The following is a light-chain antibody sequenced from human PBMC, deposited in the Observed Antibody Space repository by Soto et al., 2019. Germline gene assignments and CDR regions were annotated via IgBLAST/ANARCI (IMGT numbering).Light chain of an antibody. CDR1: QSVSSY. Sequence: EIGVTQSPATLSLSPGERATLSRRASQSVSSYLAWYQQKPGQAPRLLIYDASNRATGIPARFSGSGSGTDFTLTISSLEPEDFAVYYCQQRSNWPGTFGPGTKVDIK. CDR2: DAS. J-gene: IGKJ3*01. CDR3: QQRSNWPGT. V-gene: IGKV3-11*01.